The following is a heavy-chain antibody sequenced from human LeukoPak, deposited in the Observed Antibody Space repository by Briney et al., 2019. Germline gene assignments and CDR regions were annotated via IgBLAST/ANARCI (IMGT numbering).Heavy chain of an antibody. CDR2: ISTSGNVN. Sequence: GGSLRLSCAASGFTFSDYYMTWIRQAPGKGLEWVSFISTSGNVNYYADSVKGRFTISRDNAKNSLYLQMTSLRVEDTAVYFCARLMAVRGGHYYYFMDVWGKGTTVTVSS. CDR3: ARLMAVRGGHYYYFMDV. V-gene: IGHV3-11*04. J-gene: IGHJ6*03. CDR1: GFTFSDYY. D-gene: IGHD3-10*01.